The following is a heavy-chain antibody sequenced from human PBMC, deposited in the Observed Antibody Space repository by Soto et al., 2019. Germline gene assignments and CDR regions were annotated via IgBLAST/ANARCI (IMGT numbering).Heavy chain of an antibody. CDR1: GYTFTSYY. Sequence: QVQLVQSGAEVKKPGASVKVSCKASGYTFTSYYMHWVRQAPGQGLEWMGIINPSGGSTSYAQKCQGRVTMTRDTATSTVYMELSSLRSEDTAVYYCARVSSWSCFDYWGQGTLVTVSS. D-gene: IGHD6-13*01. V-gene: IGHV1-46*01. J-gene: IGHJ4*02. CDR2: INPSGGST. CDR3: ARVSSWSCFDY.